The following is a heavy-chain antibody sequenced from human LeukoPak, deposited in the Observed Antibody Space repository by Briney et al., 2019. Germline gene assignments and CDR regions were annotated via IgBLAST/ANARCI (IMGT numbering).Heavy chain of an antibody. CDR3: ASSPDYGDF. V-gene: IGHV4-30-4*01. CDR1: GGFISSGFYY. J-gene: IGHJ4*02. Sequence: SETLSLTCTVSGGFISSGFYYWSWIRQPPGTGLEWIGYIYNSGGTSYNPSLKSRVTISVDTSKNQFSLKLRSVTAADTAVYYCASSPDYGDFWGQGTLVTVSS. CDR2: IYNSGGT.